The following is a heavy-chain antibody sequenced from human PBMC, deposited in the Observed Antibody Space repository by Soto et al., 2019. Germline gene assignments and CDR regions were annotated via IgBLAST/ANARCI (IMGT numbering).Heavy chain of an antibody. V-gene: IGHV4-59*01. J-gene: IGHJ4*02. Sequence: SETLSLTCTVSGGSISSYYWSWIRQPPGKGLEWIGYIYYSGSTNYNPSLKSRVTISVDTSKNQFSLKLSSVTAADTAVYYCARVLGIAVAAADYWGQGTLVTVSS. CDR1: GGSISSYY. CDR2: IYYSGST. CDR3: ARVLGIAVAAADY. D-gene: IGHD6-19*01.